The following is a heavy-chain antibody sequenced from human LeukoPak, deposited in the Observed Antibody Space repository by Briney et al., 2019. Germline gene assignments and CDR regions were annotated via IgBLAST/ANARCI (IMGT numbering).Heavy chain of an antibody. CDR1: GYIFTTYF. D-gene: IGHD1/OR15-1a*01. J-gene: IGHJ4*02. Sequence: ASVKVSCKASGYIFTTYFMHWLRQAPGQGPEWMGIINPRGGSTDYAQKFQGRVTMTSDTSTSAVYMELKSLRSEDTAVYFCARVGTTGATADNWGQGTLVTVSS. CDR2: INPRGGST. V-gene: IGHV1-46*01. CDR3: ARVGTTGATADN.